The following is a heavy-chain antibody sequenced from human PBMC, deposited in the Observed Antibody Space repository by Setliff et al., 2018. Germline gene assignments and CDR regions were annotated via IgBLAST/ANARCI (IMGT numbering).Heavy chain of an antibody. J-gene: IGHJ4*02. CDR1: GGSINRDY. Sequence: SETLSLTCSVSGGSINRDYWNWIRQSPGKELEWIGGISHSANKYYNPSFRTGVTISVDMSKNQFFLNLDSVTAADTALYYCARESRFGYSGYDCAFDYWGQGMLVTVSS. CDR3: ARESRFGYSGYDCAFDY. V-gene: IGHV4-4*08. CDR2: ISHSANK. D-gene: IGHD5-12*01.